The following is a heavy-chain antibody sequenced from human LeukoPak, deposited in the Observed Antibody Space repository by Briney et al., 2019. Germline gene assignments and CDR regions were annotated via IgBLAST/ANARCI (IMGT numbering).Heavy chain of an antibody. CDR3: ARGFDTMVRGAIPFDY. V-gene: IGHV1-2*04. CDR2: INPNSGGT. J-gene: IGHJ4*02. Sequence: ASVKVSCKASGYTFTGYYMHWVRQAPGQGLEWMGWINPNSGGTNYAQKFQGWVTMTRDTSISTAYMELSRLRSDDTAVYYCARGFDTMVRGAIPFDYWGQGTLVTVSS. CDR1: GYTFTGYY. D-gene: IGHD3-10*01.